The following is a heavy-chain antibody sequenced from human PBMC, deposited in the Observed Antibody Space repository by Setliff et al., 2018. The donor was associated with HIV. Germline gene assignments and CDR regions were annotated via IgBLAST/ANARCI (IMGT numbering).Heavy chain of an antibody. CDR3: ATLDHSGGNFLAY. V-gene: IGHV4-4*09. J-gene: IGHJ4*02. Sequence: SETLSLTCTVSGGSVNDFYCNWIRQPPGKGPEWIGYIHSSGSTIYNPSLKSRITISLDTSKEQFSLELSSATAADTAVNYCATLDHSGGNFLAYWGQGSLVTVSS. CDR2: IHSSGST. D-gene: IGHD2-21*02. CDR1: GGSVNDFY.